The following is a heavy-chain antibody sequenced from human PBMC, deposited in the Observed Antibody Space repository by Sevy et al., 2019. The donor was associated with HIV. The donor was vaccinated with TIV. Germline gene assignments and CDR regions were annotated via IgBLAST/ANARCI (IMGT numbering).Heavy chain of an antibody. CDR2: ISSSGSSI. CDR1: GFTFSDYY. D-gene: IGHD5-18*01. CDR3: ASSIVDTAMFDY. Sequence: GGSLRLSCAASGFTFSDYYMSWIRQAPGKGLECVSYISSSGSSIYYADSVKGRFTISRDNAKNSLYLQMNSLRAEDTAVYYCASSIVDTAMFDYWGQGTLVTVSS. V-gene: IGHV3-11*04. J-gene: IGHJ4*02.